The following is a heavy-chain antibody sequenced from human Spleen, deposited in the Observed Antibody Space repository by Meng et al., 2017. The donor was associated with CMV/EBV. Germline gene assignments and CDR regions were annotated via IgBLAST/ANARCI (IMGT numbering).Heavy chain of an antibody. CDR2: INTDANER. D-gene: IGHD3-10*01. J-gene: IGHJ4*02. CDR3: ARDRDWELFDY. Sequence: VPVVWSWGGLVNPGGSRRLSCAVSGFTFSDYNIHWVRQAPGKGLVWVSRINTDANERTYEDSVKGRFSITRDNAKNTVFLQMNSLRAEDTAIYYCARDRDWELFDYWGQGILVTVSS. CDR1: GFTFSDYN. V-gene: IGHV3-74*03.